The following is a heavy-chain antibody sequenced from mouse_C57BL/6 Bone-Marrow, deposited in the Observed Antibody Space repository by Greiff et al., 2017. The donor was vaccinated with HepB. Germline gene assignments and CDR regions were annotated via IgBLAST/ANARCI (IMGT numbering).Heavy chain of an antibody. J-gene: IGHJ3*01. CDR2: INPNNGGT. CDR3: ARSAAIYYDYDNLAY. V-gene: IGHV1-18*01. CDR1: GYTFTDYN. D-gene: IGHD2-4*01. Sequence: EVQGVESGPELVKPGASVKIPCKASGYTFTDYNMDWVKQSHGKSLEWIGDINPNNGGTIYNQKFKGKATLTVDKSSSTAYMELRSLTSEDTAVYYCARSAAIYYDYDNLAYWGQGTLVTVSA.